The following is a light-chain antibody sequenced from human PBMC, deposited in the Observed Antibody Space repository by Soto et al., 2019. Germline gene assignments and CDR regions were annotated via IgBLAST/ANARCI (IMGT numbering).Light chain of an antibody. J-gene: IGKJ1*01. CDR2: KAS. V-gene: IGKV1-5*03. CDR1: QTISDW. Sequence: DIQITQSPSTLSASIGDRVTITCRASQTISDWLAWHQQKPGKALKLLIYKASSLESGVPSRFSGSGSGTEFTLTISSLQPDDFATYYCLQYETYWTFGQGTKVDIK. CDR3: LQYETYWT.